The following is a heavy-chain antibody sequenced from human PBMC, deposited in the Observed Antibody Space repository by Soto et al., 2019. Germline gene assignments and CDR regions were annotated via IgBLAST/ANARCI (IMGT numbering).Heavy chain of an antibody. D-gene: IGHD2-2*01. CDR2: IYPGDSDT. CDR1: GYSFTNYW. Sequence: PGESLKISCKGSGYSFTNYWIGWVRQMPGKGLEWMGIIYPGDSDTRYSPSFQGQVTISADKSINTAYLQWSSLKASDTAMYYCARDYCSGTTCYGFDYWGQGTQVTVSS. J-gene: IGHJ4*02. V-gene: IGHV5-51*01. CDR3: ARDYCSGTTCYGFDY.